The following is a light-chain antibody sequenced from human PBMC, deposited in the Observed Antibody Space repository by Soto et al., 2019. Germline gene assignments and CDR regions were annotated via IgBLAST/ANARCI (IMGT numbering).Light chain of an antibody. V-gene: IGKV3-20*01. CDR1: QTTSSSY. J-gene: IGKJ5*01. CDR3: QHFKSFPIT. CDR2: GAS. Sequence: EIVLTQSPGTLSLSPGGRATLSCRASQTTSSSYLAWYQQKPGQAPRLLIYGASSRATGIPDRFSGSGSGTEFTLTISSLQPEDFATYYCQHFKSFPITFGQGTRLEIK.